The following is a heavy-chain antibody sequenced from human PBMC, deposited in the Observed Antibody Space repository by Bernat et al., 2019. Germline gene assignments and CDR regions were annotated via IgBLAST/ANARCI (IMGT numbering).Heavy chain of an antibody. V-gene: IGHV3-33*01. CDR3: ASGPFWSGYHEYYFDY. CDR2: IWYDGSNK. Sequence: QVQLVESGGGVVQPGRSLRLSCAASGFTFSSYGMHWVRQAPGKGLAWVAVIWYDGSNKYYADSVKGRFTISRDNSKNTLYLQMNSLRAEDTAVYYCASGPFWSGYHEYYFDYWGQGTLVTVSS. D-gene: IGHD3-3*01. J-gene: IGHJ4*02. CDR1: GFTFSSYG.